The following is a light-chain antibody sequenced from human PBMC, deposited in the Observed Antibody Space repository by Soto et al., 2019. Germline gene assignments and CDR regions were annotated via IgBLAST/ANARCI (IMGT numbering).Light chain of an antibody. Sequence: EIVLTQSPGTLSLSPGETATLSCRASQTIGSTYLAWYQQKPGQAPRLLIFGSSNRATGIPDRFSGSGSGTDFTLRISRLEPEDFAVYYCQQYASSPLLTFGGGTKVEIK. CDR2: GSS. CDR1: QTIGSTY. V-gene: IGKV3-20*01. J-gene: IGKJ4*01. CDR3: QQYASSPLLT.